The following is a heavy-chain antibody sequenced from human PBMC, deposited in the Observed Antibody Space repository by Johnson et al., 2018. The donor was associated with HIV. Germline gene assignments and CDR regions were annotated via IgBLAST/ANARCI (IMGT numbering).Heavy chain of an antibody. D-gene: IGHD1-26*01. CDR2: ISGSGGSP. J-gene: IGHJ3*02. Sequence: MLLVESGGGLVQPGGSLRLSCAASGFTFSSYAMSWVRQAPGKGLEWVSAISGSGGSPNYADSVKGRFTISRDNSKNTLYLQMNSLRAEDTAVYYCARDRTSQRWELLPDDAFDIWGQGTMVTVSS. CDR3: ARDRTSQRWELLPDDAFDI. CDR1: GFTFSSYA. V-gene: IGHV3-23*04.